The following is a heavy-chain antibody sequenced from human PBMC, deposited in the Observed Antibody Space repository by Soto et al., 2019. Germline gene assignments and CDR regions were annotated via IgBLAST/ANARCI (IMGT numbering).Heavy chain of an antibody. D-gene: IGHD5-12*01. V-gene: IGHV1-58*01. CDR1: GFTFTSSA. CDR3: ARGYSGYDWGFDY. CDR2: IVVGSGNT. Sequence: SVEVSCKASGFTFTSSAVQWVRQARGQRLEWIGWIVVGSGNTNYAQKFQERVTITRDMSTSTAYMELSSLRSEDTAVYYCARGYSGYDWGFDYWGQGTLVTVSS. J-gene: IGHJ4*02.